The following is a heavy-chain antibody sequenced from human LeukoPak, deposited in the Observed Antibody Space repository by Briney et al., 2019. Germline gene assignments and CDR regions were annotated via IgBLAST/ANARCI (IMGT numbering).Heavy chain of an antibody. Sequence: ASVKVSCKVSGYTLTELSMHWVRQAPGKGLEWMGGFDPEDGETIYAQKFQGRVTMTEDTSTDTAYMELSSLSSEDTAVYYCATMAFRGSYSVDYWGQGTLVTVSS. CDR2: FDPEDGET. V-gene: IGHV1-24*01. CDR1: GYTLTELS. D-gene: IGHD1-26*01. J-gene: IGHJ4*02. CDR3: ATMAFRGSYSVDY.